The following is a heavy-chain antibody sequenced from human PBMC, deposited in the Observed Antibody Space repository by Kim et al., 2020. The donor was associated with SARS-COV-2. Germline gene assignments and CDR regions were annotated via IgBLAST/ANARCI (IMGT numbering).Heavy chain of an antibody. CDR1: GGSFSGYY. J-gene: IGHJ6*03. D-gene: IGHD6-19*01. CDR2: INHSGST. CDR3: AIGTRPWLVRGPYSYYLDV. V-gene: IGHV4-34*01. Sequence: SETLSLTCAVYGGSFSGYYWSWIRQPPGKGLEWIGEINHSGSTNYNPSLKSRVTISVDTSKNQFSLKLSSVTAADTAVYYCAIGTRPWLVRGPYSYYLDV.